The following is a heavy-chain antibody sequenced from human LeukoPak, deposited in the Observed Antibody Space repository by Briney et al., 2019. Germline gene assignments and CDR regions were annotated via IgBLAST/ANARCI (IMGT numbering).Heavy chain of an antibody. D-gene: IGHD2-21*01. CDR3: ARPSYCGGECWYYFDY. V-gene: IGHV1-69*13. CDR1: GGTFSSYA. Sequence: ASVKVSCKASGGTFSSYAISWVRQAPGQGLEWMGGIIPIFGTANYAQKFQGRVTITADESTSTAYMELSSLRSEDTAVYYCARPSYCGGECWYYFDYWGQGTLVTVSS. CDR2: IIPIFGTA. J-gene: IGHJ4*02.